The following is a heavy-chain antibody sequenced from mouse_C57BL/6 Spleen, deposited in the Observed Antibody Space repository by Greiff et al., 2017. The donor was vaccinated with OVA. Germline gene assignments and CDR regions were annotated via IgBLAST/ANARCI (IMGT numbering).Heavy chain of an antibody. V-gene: IGHV5-6*01. J-gene: IGHJ1*03. CDR2: ISSGGSYT. CDR3: ARHGDAWYCDV. Sequence: EVQVVESGGDLVKPGGSLKLSCAASGFTFSSYGMSWVRQTPDKRLEWVATISSGGSYTYYPDSVKGRFTISRDNAKNTLYLQMSSLKSEDTAMYYCARHGDAWYCDVWGTGTTVTVSS. CDR1: GFTFSSYG.